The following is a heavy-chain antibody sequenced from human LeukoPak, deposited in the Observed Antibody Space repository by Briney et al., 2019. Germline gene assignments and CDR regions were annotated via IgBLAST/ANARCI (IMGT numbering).Heavy chain of an antibody. CDR2: INPNSGGT. D-gene: IGHD3-9*01. CDR1: GYTFTCYY. Sequence: ASVKVSCKASGYTFTCYYMHWVRQAPGQGLEWMGWINPNSGGTNYAQKFQGRVTMTRDTSISTAYMELSRLRSDDTAVYYCARAGGGVLYYDILTGWHAFDIWGQGTMVTVSS. J-gene: IGHJ3*02. CDR3: ARAGGGVLYYDILTGWHAFDI. V-gene: IGHV1-2*02.